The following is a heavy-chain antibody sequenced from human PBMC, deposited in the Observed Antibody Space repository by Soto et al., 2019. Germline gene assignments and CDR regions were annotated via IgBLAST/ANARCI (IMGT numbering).Heavy chain of an antibody. J-gene: IGHJ6*02. Sequence: LRLSCAASGFTFSSYGMHWVRQAPGKGLEWVAVIWYDGSNKYYADSVKGRFTISRDNSKNTLYLQMNSLRAEDTAVYYCARPPRITMVRGVIDNGMDVWGQGTTVTVSS. CDR3: ARPPRITMVRGVIDNGMDV. CDR2: IWYDGSNK. D-gene: IGHD3-10*01. CDR1: GFTFSSYG. V-gene: IGHV3-33*01.